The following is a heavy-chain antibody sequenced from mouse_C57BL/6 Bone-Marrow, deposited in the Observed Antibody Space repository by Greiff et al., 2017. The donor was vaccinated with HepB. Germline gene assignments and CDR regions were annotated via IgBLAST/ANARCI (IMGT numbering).Heavy chain of an antibody. CDR2: IDPNSGGT. CDR3: ARSDDGYFYYFDY. V-gene: IGHV1-72*01. D-gene: IGHD2-3*01. Sequence: QVQLQQPGAELVKPGASVKLSCKASGYTFTSYWMHWVKQRPGLGLEWIGRIDPNSGGTKYNEKFKSKATLTVDKPSSTAYMQLSSLTSEDSAVYYCARSDDGYFYYFDYWGQGTTLTVSS. CDR1: GYTFTSYW. J-gene: IGHJ2*01.